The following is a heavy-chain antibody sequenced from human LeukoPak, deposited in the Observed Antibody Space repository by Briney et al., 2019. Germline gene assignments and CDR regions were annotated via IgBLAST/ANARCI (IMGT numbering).Heavy chain of an antibody. CDR3: LRDLNWSLDQ. CDR1: GFTFSSYG. V-gene: IGHV3-30*03. Sequence: GRSLRLSCAASGFTFSSYGIHWVRQAPGKGLEWVAVISYDGSNKYYADSVRGRFTISRDNSKNTLYLQMNSLRAEDTAVYYCLRDLNWSLDQWGQGTLVTVSS. J-gene: IGHJ4*02. CDR2: ISYDGSNK. D-gene: IGHD1-20*01.